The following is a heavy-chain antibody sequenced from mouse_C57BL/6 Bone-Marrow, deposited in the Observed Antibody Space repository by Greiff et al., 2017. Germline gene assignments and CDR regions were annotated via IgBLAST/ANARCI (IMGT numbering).Heavy chain of an antibody. D-gene: IGHD2-14*01. Sequence: VQLQQPGAELVKPGASVKMSCKASGYTFTSYWITWVKQRPGQGLEWIGDIYPGSGSTNYNEKFKSKATLTVDTSSSTAYMQLSSLTSEDSAVYYCAREGVRLYYAMDYWGQGTSGTVSS. CDR2: IYPGSGST. CDR3: AREGVRLYYAMDY. CDR1: GYTFTSYW. V-gene: IGHV1-55*01. J-gene: IGHJ4*01.